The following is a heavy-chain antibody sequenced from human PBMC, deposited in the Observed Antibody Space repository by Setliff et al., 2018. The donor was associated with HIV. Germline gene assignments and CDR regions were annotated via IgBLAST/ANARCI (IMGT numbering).Heavy chain of an antibody. D-gene: IGHD5-12*01. V-gene: IGHV1-3*01. J-gene: IGHJ4*02. Sequence: ASVKVSCKASGYPFSDYYLHWVRQAPGQRPEWMGWINPNTDKTYYSQTFQGRVTITRDTSASTAYMELSSLRSEDTAVYYCARGGGYDVVIYFDYWGQGTLVTVSS. CDR3: ARGGGYDVVIYFDY. CDR2: INPNTDKT. CDR1: GYPFSDYY.